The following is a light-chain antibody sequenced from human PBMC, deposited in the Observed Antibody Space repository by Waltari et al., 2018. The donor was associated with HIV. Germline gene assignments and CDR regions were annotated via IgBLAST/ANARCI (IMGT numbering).Light chain of an antibody. CDR3: AAWDDSLNGQVV. CDR1: SSNLGTNT. J-gene: IGLJ3*02. CDR2: NNN. V-gene: IGLV1-44*01. Sequence: QSVLTQPPSASGNPGQRVTISCSGSSSNLGTNTVSSYQQVPGTSPKLRIYNNNQRPSGVPDRFSGSKSGTSASLAITGLQSEDEADYHCAAWDDSLNGQVVFGGGTKLTVL.